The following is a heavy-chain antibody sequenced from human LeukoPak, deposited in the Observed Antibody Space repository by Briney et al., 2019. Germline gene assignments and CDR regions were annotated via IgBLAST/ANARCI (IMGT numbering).Heavy chain of an antibody. D-gene: IGHD6-13*01. CDR1: GGSISSYY. CDR3: ARVTAAAAFDI. V-gene: IGHV4-59*08. Sequence: PSETLSLTCTVSGGSISSYYWSWIRQPPGKGLEWIGYIYYSGSTNYNPSLKSRVTISVDTSKNQFSLKLSSVTAADTAVYYCARVTAAAAFDIWGQGTMVTVSS. J-gene: IGHJ3*02. CDR2: IYYSGST.